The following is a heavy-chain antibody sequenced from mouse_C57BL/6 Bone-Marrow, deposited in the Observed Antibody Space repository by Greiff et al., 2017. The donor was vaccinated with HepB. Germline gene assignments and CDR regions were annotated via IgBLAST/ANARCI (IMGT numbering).Heavy chain of an antibody. CDR1: GFTFSSYA. D-gene: IGHD1-1*01. CDR3: ARSGSSLFAY. Sequence: EVNLVESGGGLVKPGGSLKLSCAASGFTFSSYAMSWVRQTPEKRLEWVATISDGGSYTYYPDNVKGRFTISRDNAKNNLYLQMSHLKSEDTAMYYCARSGSSLFAYWGQGTLVTVSA. CDR2: ISDGGSYT. V-gene: IGHV5-4*03. J-gene: IGHJ3*01.